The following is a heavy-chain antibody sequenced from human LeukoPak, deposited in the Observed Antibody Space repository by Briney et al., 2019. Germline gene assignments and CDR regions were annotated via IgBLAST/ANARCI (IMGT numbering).Heavy chain of an antibody. J-gene: IGHJ4*02. V-gene: IGHV3-23*01. D-gene: IGHD3-22*01. CDR2: ISGSGGST. CDR1: GLTFGNYG. CDR3: AKDILRYYYDSSGYSDY. Sequence: GGSLRLSCVASGLTFGNYGMSWVRQAPGKGLEWVSAISGSGGSTYYADSVKGRFTISRDNSKNTLYLQMNSLRAEDTAVYYCAKDILRYYYDSSGYSDYWGQGTLVTVSS.